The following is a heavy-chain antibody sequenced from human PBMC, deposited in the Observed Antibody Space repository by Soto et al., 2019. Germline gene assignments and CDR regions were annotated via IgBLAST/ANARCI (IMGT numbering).Heavy chain of an antibody. CDR3: ARGQRPLSGSYIFDY. CDR1: GYTFTSYG. Sequence: QVQLVQSGAEVKKPGASVKVSCKASGYTFTSYGISWVRQAPGQGLEWMGWISAYNGNTIYAQKLQGRVTMTTDTSTSTAYMELRSLRSVDTAVYYWARGQRPLSGSYIFDYWGQGTLVTVSS. CDR2: ISAYNGNT. V-gene: IGHV1-18*01. J-gene: IGHJ4*02. D-gene: IGHD1-26*01.